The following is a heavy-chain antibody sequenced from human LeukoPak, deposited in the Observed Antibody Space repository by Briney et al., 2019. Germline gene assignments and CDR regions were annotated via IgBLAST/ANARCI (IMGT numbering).Heavy chain of an antibody. Sequence: PGGSLRLSCAASGFTFSSYAMSWVRQAPGKGLEWVSVIYSGGSTYYADSVKGRFTISRDNSKNTLYLQMNSLRAEDTAVYYCARDARYYDFWSGYYQYWGQGTLVTVSS. CDR3: ARDARYYDFWSGYYQY. CDR2: IYSGGST. V-gene: IGHV3-66*02. CDR1: GFTFSSYA. J-gene: IGHJ4*02. D-gene: IGHD3-3*01.